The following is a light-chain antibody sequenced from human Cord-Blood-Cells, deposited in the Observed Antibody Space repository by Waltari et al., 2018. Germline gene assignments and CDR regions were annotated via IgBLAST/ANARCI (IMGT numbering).Light chain of an antibody. CDR3: QHSYITPLT. V-gene: IGKV1-39*01. CDR1: QSISSY. J-gene: IGKJ4*01. Sequence: DIQMTQSPSSLSASVGDRVTITCRASQSISSYGNWYQQKPGKATKLMIYAESSLQRWVPSRFSGSGSGTDCNRTISSLQPEDFSTYYCQHSYITPLTFVGVTKVDIK. CDR2: AES.